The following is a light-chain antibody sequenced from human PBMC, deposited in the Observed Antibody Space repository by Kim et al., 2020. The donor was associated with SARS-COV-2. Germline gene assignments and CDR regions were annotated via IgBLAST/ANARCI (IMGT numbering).Light chain of an antibody. Sequence: ASIGDTVTITCRASQTIRTYLNWYQQKPGKAPKFLIFAASSLQSGVPSRFSGSGSGTEFTLTISSLQPEDFATYYCQQSYSSPFTFGQGTKLEI. CDR3: QQSYSSPFT. V-gene: IGKV1-39*01. CDR2: AAS. J-gene: IGKJ2*01. CDR1: QTIRTY.